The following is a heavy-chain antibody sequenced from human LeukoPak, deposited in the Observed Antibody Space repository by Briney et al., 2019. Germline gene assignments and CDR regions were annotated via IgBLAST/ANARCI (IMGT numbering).Heavy chain of an antibody. D-gene: IGHD5-18*01. V-gene: IGHV3-23*01. Sequence: SGGSLRLSCAASGFTFSSDAMSWVRQAPGKGLEWVSGISGSGGITYYAHSVKGRFTISRDNSRNTQYLQMNSLRAEDTAIYYCAKGGYSYLTPEDWGQGTLVTVSS. CDR1: GFTFSSDA. CDR3: AKGGYSYLTPED. J-gene: IGHJ4*02. CDR2: ISGSGGIT.